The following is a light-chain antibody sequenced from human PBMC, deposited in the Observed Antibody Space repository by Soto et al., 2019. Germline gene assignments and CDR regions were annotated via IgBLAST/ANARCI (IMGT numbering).Light chain of an antibody. Sequence: QSALTQPASVSGSPGQSITISCTGISSGDGSFNLVSWFQQHPGKAPKLIISQANKRPSGVSDRFSGSKSGNTASLTISGLQAEDEADYYCCSYADTYVFGTGTKLTVL. J-gene: IGLJ1*01. CDR2: QAN. CDR1: SSGDGSFNL. V-gene: IGLV2-23*01. CDR3: CSYADTYV.